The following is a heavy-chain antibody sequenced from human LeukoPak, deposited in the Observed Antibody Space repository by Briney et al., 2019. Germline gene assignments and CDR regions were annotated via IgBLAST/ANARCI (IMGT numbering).Heavy chain of an antibody. CDR1: GGSISSGSYY. D-gene: IGHD2-2*01. J-gene: IGHJ4*02. CDR3: ARHGPYKGDIVVVPAATDYFDY. Sequence: SETLPLTCTVSGGSISSGSYYWSWIRQPAGKGLEWIGRFYTSGSTNYNPSLKSRVTISVDTSKNQFSLKLSSVTAADTAVYYCARHGPYKGDIVVVPAATDYFDYWGQGTLVTVSS. V-gene: IGHV4-61*02. CDR2: FYTSGST.